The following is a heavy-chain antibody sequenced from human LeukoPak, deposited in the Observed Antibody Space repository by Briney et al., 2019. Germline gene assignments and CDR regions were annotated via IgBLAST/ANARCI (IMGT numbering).Heavy chain of an antibody. D-gene: IGHD1-7*01. J-gene: IGHJ3*02. CDR3: ARSNWNYGRGAFDI. CDR2: ISAYNGNT. V-gene: IGHV1-18*04. CDR1: GYTFTGYY. Sequence: ASVKVSCKASGYTFTGYYMHWVRQAPGQGLEWMGWISAYNGNTNYAQKLQGRVTMTTDTSTSTAYMELRSLRSDDTAVYYCARSNWNYGRGAFDIWGQGTMVTVSS.